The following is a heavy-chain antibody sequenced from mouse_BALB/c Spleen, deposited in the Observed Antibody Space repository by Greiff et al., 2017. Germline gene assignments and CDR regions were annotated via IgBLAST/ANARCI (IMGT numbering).Heavy chain of an antibody. CDR2: ISSGSSTI. V-gene: IGHV5-17*02. J-gene: IGHJ4*01. CDR3: ARREGYGNYPYYAMDY. D-gene: IGHD2-1*01. CDR1: GFTFSSFG. Sequence: EVMLVESGGGLVQPGGSRKLSCAASGFTFSSFGMHWVRQAPEKGLEWVAYISSGSSTIYYADTVKRRFTISRDNPKNTLFLQMTSLRSEDTAMYYCARREGYGNYPYYAMDYWGQGTSVTVSS.